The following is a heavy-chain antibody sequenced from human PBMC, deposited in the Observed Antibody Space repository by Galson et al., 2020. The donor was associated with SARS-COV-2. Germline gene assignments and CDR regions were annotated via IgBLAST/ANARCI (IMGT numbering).Heavy chain of an antibody. CDR1: GFNFTDYH. Sequence: GESLKISCVGSGFNFTDYHMNWVRPAPGKGLEWVGYISGSGFTTYYADAVRGRFIISRDNAKNSLYLQIRSLRAEDTAIYYCASFMARGVIMDFWGRGTQVTVSS. CDR2: ISGSGFTT. D-gene: IGHD3-10*01. V-gene: IGHV3-48*03. CDR3: ASFMARGVIMDF. J-gene: IGHJ4*02.